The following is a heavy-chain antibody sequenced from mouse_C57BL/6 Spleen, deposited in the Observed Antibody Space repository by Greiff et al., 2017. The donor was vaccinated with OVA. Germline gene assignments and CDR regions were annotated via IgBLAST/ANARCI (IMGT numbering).Heavy chain of an antibody. CDR1: GFTFSSYG. J-gene: IGHJ3*01. CDR3: ARQLTGTFAY. Sequence: EVQLVESGGDLVKPGGSLKLSCAASGFTFSSYGMSWVRQTPDKRLEWVATISSGGSYTYYPDSVKGRFTISRDNAKNTLYLQMSSLKSEDTAMYYCARQLTGTFAYWGQGTLVTVSA. D-gene: IGHD4-1*01. V-gene: IGHV5-6*01. CDR2: ISSGGSYT.